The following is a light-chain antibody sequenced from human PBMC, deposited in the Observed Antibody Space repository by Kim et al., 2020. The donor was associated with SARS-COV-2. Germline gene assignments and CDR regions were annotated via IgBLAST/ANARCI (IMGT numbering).Light chain of an antibody. CDR3: SSYAGSNNGV. V-gene: IGLV2-8*01. CDR2: DVT. CDR1: SSDIASYDY. Sequence: GQSVTIYCTGSSSDIASYDYVSWYQQYPGKAPKLIIYDVTKRPSGVPDRFSGSKSANTASLTVSGLQAEDEADYYCSSYAGSNNGVFGGGTQLTVL. J-gene: IGLJ2*01.